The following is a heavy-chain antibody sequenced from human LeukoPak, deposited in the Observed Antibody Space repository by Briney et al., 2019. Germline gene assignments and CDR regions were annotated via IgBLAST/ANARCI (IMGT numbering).Heavy chain of an antibody. CDR3: ARDLSGQLCGGSCREPFDP. CDR2: IKQDGSEK. D-gene: IGHD2-15*01. V-gene: IGHV3-7*01. CDR1: GFTFSSYW. J-gene: IGHJ5*02. Sequence: PGGSLRLSCAASGFTFSSYWMNWARQAPGKGLEWVANIKQDGSEKYYVDSVKGRFTTSRDNAKNSLYLQMNSLRAEDTAVYYCARDLSGQLCGGSCREPFDPWGQGTLVAVSS.